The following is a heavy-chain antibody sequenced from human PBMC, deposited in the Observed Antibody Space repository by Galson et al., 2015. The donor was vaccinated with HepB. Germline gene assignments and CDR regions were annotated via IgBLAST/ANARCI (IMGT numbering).Heavy chain of an antibody. V-gene: IGHV3-64D*06. Sequence: SLRLSCAASGFTFSSYAMHWVRQAPGKGLEYVSAISSNGGSTYYADSVKGRFTISRDNSKNTLYLQMSSLRAEDTAVYYCVKVAPGPRYCSSTSCSKTPRYWYFDLWGRGTLVTVSS. CDR1: GFTFSSYA. CDR2: ISSNGGST. CDR3: VKVAPGPRYCSSTSCSKTPRYWYFDL. J-gene: IGHJ2*01. D-gene: IGHD2-2*01.